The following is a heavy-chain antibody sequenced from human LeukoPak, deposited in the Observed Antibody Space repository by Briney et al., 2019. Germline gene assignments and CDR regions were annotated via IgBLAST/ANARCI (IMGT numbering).Heavy chain of an antibody. J-gene: IGHJ4*02. CDR1: GVSISSGGYY. CDR3: ARDSGSYYLNY. D-gene: IGHD1-26*01. CDR2: IYYSGTT. V-gene: IGHV4-31*03. Sequence: SQTLSLTCTVSGVSISSGGYYWSWIRQHPGKGLEWIAYIYYSGTTYYNPSLKSRVTISVDTSKNQFSLKLSSVTAADTAVYYCARDSGSYYLNYWGQGTLVTVSS.